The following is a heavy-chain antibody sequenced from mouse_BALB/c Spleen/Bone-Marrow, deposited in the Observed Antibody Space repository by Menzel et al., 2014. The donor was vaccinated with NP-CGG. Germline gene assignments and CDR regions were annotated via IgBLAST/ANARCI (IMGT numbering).Heavy chain of an antibody. CDR1: GISITTGNYR. V-gene: IGHV3-5*02. D-gene: IGHD2-1*01. CDR3: ARFYGNYFDY. J-gene: IGHJ2*01. Sequence: EVMLVESGPGLVKPSQTVSLPCTVTGISITTGNYRWSWIRQFPGNKLEWIGYIYYSGTITYNPSLTSRTTITRDTSKNQFFLEMNSLTAEDTATYYCARFYGNYFDYWGQGTTLTVSS. CDR2: IYYSGTI.